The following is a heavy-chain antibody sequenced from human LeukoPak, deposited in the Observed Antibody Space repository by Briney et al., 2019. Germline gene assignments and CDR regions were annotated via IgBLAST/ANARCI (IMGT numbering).Heavy chain of an antibody. D-gene: IGHD3-10*01. CDR2: INYSGST. CDR3: ARARLSIVRGITNFDY. CDR1: GGSISSTTYY. V-gene: IGHV4-39*01. J-gene: IGHJ4*02. Sequence: SETLCLTCSVSGGSISSTTYYWGWIRQPPGKGLEWIGSINYSGSTFYNPSLKSRVTISVDTSKNQFSLILSSVTAADTAVYFCARARLSIVRGITNFDYWGQGTVVTVSS.